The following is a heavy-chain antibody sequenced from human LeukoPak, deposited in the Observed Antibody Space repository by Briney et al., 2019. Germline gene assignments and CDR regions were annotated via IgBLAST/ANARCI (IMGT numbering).Heavy chain of an antibody. J-gene: IGHJ4*02. D-gene: IGHD6-13*01. CDR1: GFTFSSHG. CDR2: IWYGGSNK. Sequence: GGSLRLSCAASGFTFSSHGMHWVRQAPGKGLEWVAVIWYGGSNKYYADSVKGRFTISRDNSKNTLYLQMNSLRAEDTAVYYCAKDPIPYSSSWAPFDYWGQGTLVTVSS. CDR3: AKDPIPYSSSWAPFDY. V-gene: IGHV3-30*02.